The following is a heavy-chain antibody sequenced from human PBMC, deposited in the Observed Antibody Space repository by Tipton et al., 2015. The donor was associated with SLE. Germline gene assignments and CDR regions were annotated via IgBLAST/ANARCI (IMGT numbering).Heavy chain of an antibody. CDR1: GYSISSGYY. Sequence: TLSVTCDVSGYSISSGYYWSWIRQPPGKGLEWIGYIYYSGSTYYNPSLKSRVTISVDTSKNQFSLKLSSVTAADTAVYYCARDHYDFWSGYSGWYFDLWGRGTLVTVSS. CDR3: ARDHYDFWSGYSGWYFDL. V-gene: IGHV4-30-4*01. CDR2: IYYSGST. D-gene: IGHD3-3*01. J-gene: IGHJ2*01.